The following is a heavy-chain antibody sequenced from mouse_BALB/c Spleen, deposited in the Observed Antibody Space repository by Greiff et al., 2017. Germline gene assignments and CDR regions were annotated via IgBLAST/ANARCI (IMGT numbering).Heavy chain of an antibody. Sequence: EVKLMESGPSLVKPSQTLSLTCSVTGDSITSGYWNWIRKFPGNKLEYMGYISYSGSTYYNPSLKSRISITRDTSKNQYYLQLNSVTTEDTATYYCARSGGHYYGYVDYWGQGTSVTVSS. J-gene: IGHJ4*01. CDR2: ISYSGST. V-gene: IGHV3-8*02. D-gene: IGHD1-2*01. CDR3: ARSGGHYYGYVDY. CDR1: GDSITSGY.